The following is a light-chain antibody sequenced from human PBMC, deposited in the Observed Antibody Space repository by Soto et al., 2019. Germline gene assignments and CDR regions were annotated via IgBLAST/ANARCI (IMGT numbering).Light chain of an antibody. J-gene: IGKJ2*01. CDR1: QSISNY. CDR2: VAS. V-gene: IGKV1-39*01. Sequence: DIQMTQSPSSLSASVGDRVTITCRASQSISNYLNWYQQKPGKAPNLLIYVASSLPSGVPSRFSGSGSGTDFTLTISSLPPEDLATYYCQQSYNTPFTFGQGTKLEIK. CDR3: QQSYNTPFT.